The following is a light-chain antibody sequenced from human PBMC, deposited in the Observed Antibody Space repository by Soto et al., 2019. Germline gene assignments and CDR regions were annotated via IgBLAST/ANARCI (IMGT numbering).Light chain of an antibody. Sequence: EIVMTQSPATLSVSPGERATLSCRASQSVSSNLAWYQQKPGQAPRILIYGASTRATGIPARFSGSGSGTEFTITISSLQSEDFAVYYCQQYNNWPPRVTFGPGTKVDIK. V-gene: IGKV3-15*01. J-gene: IGKJ3*01. CDR3: QQYNNWPPRVT. CDR1: QSVSSN. CDR2: GAS.